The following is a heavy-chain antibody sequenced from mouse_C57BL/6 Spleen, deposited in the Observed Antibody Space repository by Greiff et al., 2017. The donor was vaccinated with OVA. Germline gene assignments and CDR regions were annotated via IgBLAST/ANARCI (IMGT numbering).Heavy chain of an antibody. V-gene: IGHV1-15*01. CDR2: IDPETGGT. D-gene: IGHD1-1*01. J-gene: IGHJ3*01. Sequence: QVQLQQSGAELVRPGASVTLSCKASGYTFTDYEMHWVKQTPVHGLEWIGAIDPETGGTAYNQKFKGKAILTADKSSSTAYMELRSLTSEDSAVYYCTRADEKATPFAYWGQGTLVTVSA. CDR3: TRADEKATPFAY. CDR1: GYTFTDYE.